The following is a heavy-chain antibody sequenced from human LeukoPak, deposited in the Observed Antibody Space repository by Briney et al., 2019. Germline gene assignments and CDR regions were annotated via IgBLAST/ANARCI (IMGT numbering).Heavy chain of an antibody. CDR3: ARLHTTTVTTIFDY. Sequence: SETLSLTCTVSGGSISSSSYYWGWIRQPPGKGLEWIGSIYYSGSTYYNPSLKSRVTISVDTSKNQFSLKLSSVTAADTAVYYCARLHTTTVTTIFDYWGQGTLVTVSS. CDR2: IYYSGST. V-gene: IGHV4-39*01. D-gene: IGHD4-11*01. CDR1: GGSISSSSYY. J-gene: IGHJ4*02.